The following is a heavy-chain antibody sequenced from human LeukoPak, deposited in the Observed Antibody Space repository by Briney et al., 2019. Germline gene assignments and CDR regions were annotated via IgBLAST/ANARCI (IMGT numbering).Heavy chain of an antibody. V-gene: IGHV3-23*01. CDR3: AKDQRYFDWTDY. CDR2: VSGSGGST. CDR1: GFTFSSYA. J-gene: IGHJ4*02. D-gene: IGHD3-9*01. Sequence: GGSLRLSCAASGFTFSSYAMSWVRQAPGKGLEWVSAVSGSGGSTYYADSVKGRFTISRDNSKNTLYLQMNSLRAEDTAVYYCAKDQRYFDWTDYWGQGTLVTVSS.